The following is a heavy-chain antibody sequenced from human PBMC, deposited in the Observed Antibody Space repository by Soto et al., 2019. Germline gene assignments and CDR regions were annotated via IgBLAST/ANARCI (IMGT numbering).Heavy chain of an antibody. CDR2: IRTKADSDAT. V-gene: IGHV3-73*02. D-gene: IGHD5-18*01. CDR3: VAWIPVLGTDY. Sequence: EVQLVESGGDLVQPGGSLKLSCAASGFTFSGSDIHWVRQASGKGLEWVGRIRTKADSDATAYTASLKGRFTISRDDSKNTAYLQMNSLKTEDTAVYYCVAWIPVLGTDYWGQGTLVTVSS. J-gene: IGHJ4*02. CDR1: GFTFSGSD.